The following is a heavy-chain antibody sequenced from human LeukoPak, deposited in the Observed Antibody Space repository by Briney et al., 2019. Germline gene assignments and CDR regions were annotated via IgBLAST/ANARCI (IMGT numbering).Heavy chain of an antibody. Sequence: GGSLRLSCAASGFTFSSYSMNWVRQAPGKGLEWASSISSSSSYIYYADSVKGRFTISRDNAKNSLYLQMNSLRAEDTAVYYCARDCSSTTCYSLYSPGLDVWGQGTAVTVSS. D-gene: IGHD2-2*02. V-gene: IGHV3-21*04. CDR2: ISSSSSYI. CDR1: GFTFSSYS. CDR3: ARDCSSTTCYSLYSPGLDV. J-gene: IGHJ6*02.